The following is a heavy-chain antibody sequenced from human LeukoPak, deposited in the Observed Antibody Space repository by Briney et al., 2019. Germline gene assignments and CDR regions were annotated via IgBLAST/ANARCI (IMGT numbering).Heavy chain of an antibody. J-gene: IGHJ4*02. D-gene: IGHD5-12*01. CDR3: ARDLDLYGGYENYFDY. V-gene: IGHV1-46*01. Sequence: GASVKVSCKASGYTFTSYYMHWVRQAPGQGLEWMGIINPSGGSTSYAQKFQGRVTMTRDTSTSTVYMELSSLRSEDTAVYYCARDLDLYGGYENYFDYWGQGTLVTVSS. CDR2: INPSGGST. CDR1: GYTFTSYY.